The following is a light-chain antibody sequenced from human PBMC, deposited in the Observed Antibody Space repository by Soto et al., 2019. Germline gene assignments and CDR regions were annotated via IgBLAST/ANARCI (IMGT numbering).Light chain of an antibody. CDR2: MP. CDR1: QSINNW. Sequence: IRVTQSPSTLSASVGDRVTITCRASQSINNWLAWYQQKPGKAPKLLILKMPTLGSGVPSRVSGSGSGTAFTLTISSPQPDDFATYYRHQYDTYSWTFGQGTKVEIK. V-gene: IGKV1-5*03. J-gene: IGKJ1*01. CDR3: HQYDTYSWT.